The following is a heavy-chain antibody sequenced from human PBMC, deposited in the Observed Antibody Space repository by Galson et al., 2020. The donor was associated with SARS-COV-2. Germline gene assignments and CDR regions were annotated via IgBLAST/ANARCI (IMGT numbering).Heavy chain of an antibody. CDR3: ARGGYSSSWYALVTINPSSDFQH. D-gene: IGHD6-13*01. CDR2: ITHNGIT. V-gene: IGHV4-34*01. CDR1: GGSFSGYY. Sequence: SETLSLTCAVYGGSFSGYYWSWIRQSPGRGLEWIGDITHNGITNYNPSLKSRVTMSVDTSKNQFSLKLSSVTAADTAVYYCARGGYSSSWYALVTINPSSDFQHWGQGTLVTVSS. J-gene: IGHJ1*01.